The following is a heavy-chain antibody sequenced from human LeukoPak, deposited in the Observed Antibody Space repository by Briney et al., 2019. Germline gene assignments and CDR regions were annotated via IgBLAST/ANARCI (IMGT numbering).Heavy chain of an antibody. CDR3: AKLTDHVLYPIFGVVIKHYFDY. J-gene: IGHJ4*02. Sequence: PGGSLRLSCAASRFTFSSYAMSWVRQTPGKGLEWVSAISGSGGSTYYADSVKGRFTISRDNSKNTLYLQMNSLRAEDTAVYYCAKLTDHVLYPIFGVVIKHYFDYWGQGTLVTVSS. V-gene: IGHV3-23*01. CDR2: ISGSGGST. D-gene: IGHD3-3*01. CDR1: RFTFSSYA.